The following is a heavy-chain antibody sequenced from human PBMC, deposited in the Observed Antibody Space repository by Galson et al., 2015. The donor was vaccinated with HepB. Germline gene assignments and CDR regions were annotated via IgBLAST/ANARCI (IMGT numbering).Heavy chain of an antibody. D-gene: IGHD6-19*01. CDR1: GGSISSSSYY. V-gene: IGHV4-39*07. J-gene: IGHJ5*02. CDR3: ARDPPGLGSFDP. CDR2: IYYSGST. Sequence: SETLSLTCTVSGGSISSSSYYWGWIRQPPGEGLEWIGSIYYSGSTYYNPSLKSRVTISVDTSKNQFSLKLSSVTAADTAVYYCARDPPGLGSFDPWGREPWSPSPQ.